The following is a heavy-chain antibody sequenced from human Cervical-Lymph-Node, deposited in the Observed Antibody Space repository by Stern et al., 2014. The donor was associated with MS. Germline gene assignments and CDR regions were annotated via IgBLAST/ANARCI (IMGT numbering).Heavy chain of an antibody. J-gene: IGHJ4*02. V-gene: IGHV3-33*01. Sequence: QVQLVQSGGGVVQPGRSLRLSCAASGFSFSSYGMYWVRQAPGKGLGWVSVIWHDGKNEYYADSVKGRFTISRDNAKSTVYLQMNSLRDEDTAVYFCARHPAAAGTGVHLEYWGQGTLVIVSS. CDR2: IWHDGKNE. CDR1: GFSFSSYG. CDR3: ARHPAAAGTGVHLEY. D-gene: IGHD6-13*01.